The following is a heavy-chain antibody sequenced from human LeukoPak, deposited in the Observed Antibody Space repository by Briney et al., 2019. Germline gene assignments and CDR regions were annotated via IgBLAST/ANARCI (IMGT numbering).Heavy chain of an antibody. CDR2: IKQDGSEE. V-gene: IGHV3-7*03. Sequence: GGSLRLSCAASGFTFSSYWMSWVRQAPGKGLEWVANIKQDGSEEYYVDSVKGRFTISRDNAKNSLYLQMNSLRAEDTAVYYCAREAREYYDILTGYYTPPNFDYWGQGTLVTVSS. CDR3: AREAREYYDILTGYYTPPNFDY. CDR1: GFTFSSYW. J-gene: IGHJ4*02. D-gene: IGHD3-9*01.